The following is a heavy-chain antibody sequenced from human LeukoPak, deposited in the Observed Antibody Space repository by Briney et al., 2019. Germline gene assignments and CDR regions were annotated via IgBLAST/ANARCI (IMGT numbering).Heavy chain of an antibody. D-gene: IGHD3-10*01. CDR1: GFTFSDYY. Sequence: PGGSLRLSCAASGFTFSDYYMSWIRQAPRKGLEGVAVISYDGSNKYYADSVKGRFTIYRDNSKNTLYLQMNSLRAEDTAVYYCAKDGGSGSSFDPWGQGTLVTVSS. V-gene: IGHV3-30*18. J-gene: IGHJ5*02. CDR2: ISYDGSNK. CDR3: AKDGGSGSSFDP.